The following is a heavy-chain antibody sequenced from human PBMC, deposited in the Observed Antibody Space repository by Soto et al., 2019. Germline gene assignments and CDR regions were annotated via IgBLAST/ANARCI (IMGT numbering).Heavy chain of an antibody. CDR1: GGSISSGGYY. Sequence: QVQLQESGPGLVKPSQTLSLTCTVSGGSISSGGYYWSWIRQHPGKVLEWIGYIYYSGSTYYNPSLKSRVTISVDTSKNQFSLKLSSVTAADTAVYYCARVIDFWSGSPYYFDYWGQGTLVTVSS. J-gene: IGHJ4*02. CDR2: IYYSGST. CDR3: ARVIDFWSGSPYYFDY. D-gene: IGHD3-3*01. V-gene: IGHV4-31*03.